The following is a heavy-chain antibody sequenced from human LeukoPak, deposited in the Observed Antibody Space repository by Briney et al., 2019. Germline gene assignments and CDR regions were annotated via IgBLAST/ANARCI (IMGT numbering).Heavy chain of an antibody. D-gene: IGHD1-14*01. J-gene: IGHJ4*02. V-gene: IGHV1-8*02. CDR3: ARGTNHPFDY. CDR1: GYTFTSYD. Sequence: ASVKVSCKASGYTFTSYDINWVRQATGQGLEWMGWMSPNSGNTGYAQKLQGRVTMTTDTSTSTAYMELRSLRSDDTAVYYCARGTNHPFDYWGQGTLVTVSS. CDR2: MSPNSGNT.